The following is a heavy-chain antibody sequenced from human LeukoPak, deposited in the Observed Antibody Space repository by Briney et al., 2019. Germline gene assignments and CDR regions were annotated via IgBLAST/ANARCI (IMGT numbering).Heavy chain of an antibody. Sequence: SETLSLTCTVSGVYMRSYYWSWIRQPPGKGLEWIGYVFSSGSTDYNPSLKSRITMSVVTSRNQFSLNLRAVTAADTAVDYCTRGGWLRFDYWGQGILVTVSS. CDR2: VFSSGST. CDR3: TRGGWLRFDY. V-gene: IGHV4-59*01. CDR1: GVYMRSYY. J-gene: IGHJ4*02. D-gene: IGHD5-12*01.